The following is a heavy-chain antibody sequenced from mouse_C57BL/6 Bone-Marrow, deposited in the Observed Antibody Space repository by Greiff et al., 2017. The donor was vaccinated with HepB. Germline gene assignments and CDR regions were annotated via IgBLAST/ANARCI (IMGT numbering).Heavy chain of an antibody. CDR3: ARTIDDCGSNWDFDG. CDR1: GYTFTSYW. D-gene: IGHD1-1*01. Sequence: QVQLQQPGAELVKPGASVKLSCKASGYTFTSYWMQWVKQRPGQGLEWIGEIDPSDSYTNYNQKFKGKATLTVDTSSSTAYMQLSSLTSEDSAVYYCARTIDDCGSNWDFDGWGTGTTVTVSS. J-gene: IGHJ1*03. V-gene: IGHV1-50*01. CDR2: IDPSDSYT.